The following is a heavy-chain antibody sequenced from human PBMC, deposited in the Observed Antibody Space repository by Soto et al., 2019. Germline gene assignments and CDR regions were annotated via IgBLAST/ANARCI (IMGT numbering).Heavy chain of an antibody. D-gene: IGHD1-26*01. CDR3: NTGYSGSYAPYSYYGMDV. CDR2: IKSKTDGGTT. CDR1: GFTFSNAW. J-gene: IGHJ6*02. V-gene: IGHV3-15*01. Sequence: EVQLVESGGGLVKPGGSLRLSCAASGFTFSNAWMSWVRQAPGKGLEWVGRIKSKTDGGTTDYAAPVKGRVTISRDDSKNKQYLQLNSIKTEDADVYYCNTGYSGSYAPYSYYGMDVWGQGTTVTVSS.